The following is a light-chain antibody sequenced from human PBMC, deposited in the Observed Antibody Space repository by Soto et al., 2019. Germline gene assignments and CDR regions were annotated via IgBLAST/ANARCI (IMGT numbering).Light chain of an antibody. CDR1: SSDVGAYNY. Sequence: QSALTQPASVSGSPGQSIAISCTGTSSDVGAYNYVFWYQQYPGKAPKLIIYDVTNRPSGVSDRFSGSKSGNTASLTISGLQAADEADYYCSSYTTSSTYVFGTGTKLTVL. J-gene: IGLJ1*01. CDR3: SSYTTSSTYV. V-gene: IGLV2-14*01. CDR2: DVT.